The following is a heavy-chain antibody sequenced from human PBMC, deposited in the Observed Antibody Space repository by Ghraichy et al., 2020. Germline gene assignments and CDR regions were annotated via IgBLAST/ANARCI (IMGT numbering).Heavy chain of an antibody. CDR2: IIPIFGTA. D-gene: IGHD4-11*01. V-gene: IGHV1-69*13. CDR1: GGTFSSYA. CDR3: ARGRLQIDYYYYYMDV. J-gene: IGHJ6*03. Sequence: SVKVSCKASGGTFSSYAISWVRQAPGQGLEWMGGIIPIFGTANYAQKFQGRVTITADESTSTAYMELSSLRSEDTAVYYCARGRLQIDYYYYYMDVWGKGTTVTVSS.